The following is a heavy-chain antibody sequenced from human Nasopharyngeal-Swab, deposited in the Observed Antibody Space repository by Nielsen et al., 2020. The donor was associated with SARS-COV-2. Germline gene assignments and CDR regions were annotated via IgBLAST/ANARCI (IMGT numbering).Heavy chain of an antibody. Sequence: SETLSLTCAVYGGSFSGYYWSWIRQPPGKGLEWIGEINHSGSTNYNPSLKSRVTISVDTSKNQFSLKLSSVTAADTAVYYCARGRVADGWVLNRGGGDYWGQGTLVTVSS. D-gene: IGHD5-24*01. CDR3: ARGRVADGWVLNRGGGDY. CDR1: GGSFSGYY. J-gene: IGHJ4*02. V-gene: IGHV4-34*01. CDR2: INHSGST.